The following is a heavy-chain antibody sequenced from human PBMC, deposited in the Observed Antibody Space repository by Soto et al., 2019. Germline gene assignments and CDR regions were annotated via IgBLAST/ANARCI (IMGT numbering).Heavy chain of an antibody. CDR3: ARPTAARELVY. CDR1: GYTFTDYF. D-gene: IGHD6-6*01. V-gene: IGHV1-2*02. CDR2: INPKNGDT. J-gene: IGHJ4*02. Sequence: QVQVVQSGAEVKEPGASVKVSCKASGYTFTDYFLHWVRQAPGQGLEWMGWINPKNGDTSYAQDFQDRVTMTRDTAISIAYMELSSLRSDDTAVYYCARPTAARELVYWGQGTPVTVSA.